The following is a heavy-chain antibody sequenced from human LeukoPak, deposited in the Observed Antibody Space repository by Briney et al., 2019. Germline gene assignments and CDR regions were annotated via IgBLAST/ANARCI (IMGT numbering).Heavy chain of an antibody. D-gene: IGHD3-10*01. V-gene: IGHV3-7*01. J-gene: IGHJ5*02. Sequence: GGSLRLSCAASGFTFSSYWMSWVRQAPGKGVEWVADIKQDGSEKYYVDSVKGRFTISRDNAKNSLYLQMNSLRAEDTAVYYCASTDVVWYYYGSGSYPSWFDHWGQGTLVTVSS. CDR2: IKQDGSEK. CDR1: GFTFSSYW. CDR3: ASTDVVWYYYGSGSYPSWFDH.